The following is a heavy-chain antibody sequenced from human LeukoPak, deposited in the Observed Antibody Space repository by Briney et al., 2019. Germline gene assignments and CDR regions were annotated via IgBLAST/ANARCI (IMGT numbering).Heavy chain of an antibody. V-gene: IGHV4-34*01. CDR1: GGSFSGYY. CDR3: ARTMVRGVIITKRHNCFDP. CDR2: INHSGST. J-gene: IGHJ5*02. Sequence: SETLSLTCAVYGGSFSGYYLSWIRQPPGKGLEWIGEINHSGSTNYNPSLKSRVTISVDTSKNQFSLKLSSVTAADTALYYCARTMVRGVIITKRHNCFDPWGQGTLVTVSS. D-gene: IGHD3-10*01.